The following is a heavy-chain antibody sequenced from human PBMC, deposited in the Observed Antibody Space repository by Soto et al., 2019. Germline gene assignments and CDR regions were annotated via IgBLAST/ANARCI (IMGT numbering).Heavy chain of an antibody. J-gene: IGHJ6*02. CDR1: GFTFSNYA. V-gene: IGHV3-30-3*01. CDR2: KSYDGSNK. CDR3: ARDDSSGYYQPNHRDYYYYYGMDV. Sequence: GSLRLSCAASGFTFSNYALHWVRQAPGTVLEWVPVKSYDGSNKYYADSVQGRFTNSRDNSKNTPYLQMNSLRAEDTAVYYCARDDSSGYYQPNHRDYYYYYGMDVWGQGTTVTVSS. D-gene: IGHD3-22*01.